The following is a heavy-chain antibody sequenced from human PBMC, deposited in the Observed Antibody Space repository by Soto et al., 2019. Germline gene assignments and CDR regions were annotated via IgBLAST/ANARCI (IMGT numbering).Heavy chain of an antibody. J-gene: IGHJ6*02. D-gene: IGHD1-26*01. V-gene: IGHV3-66*01. Sequence: EVQLVESGGGLVQPGGSLRISCAASGFTVSSNYMTWVRQAPGKGLVWVSVIFYGGSTYYADSVKGRFTISRDNSKNMLYLQMHSLRAEDTAVYYCATTGMGVTLYYYYYGMDVWGQGTTVTVSS. CDR1: GFTVSSNY. CDR3: ATTGMGVTLYYYYYGMDV. CDR2: IFYGGST.